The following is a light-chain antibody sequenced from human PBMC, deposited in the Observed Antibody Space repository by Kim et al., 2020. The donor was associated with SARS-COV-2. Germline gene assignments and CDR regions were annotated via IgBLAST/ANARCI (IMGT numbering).Light chain of an antibody. CDR1: QGISGS. CDR2: GAT. CDR3: HQYGTSPYT. J-gene: IGKJ2*01. V-gene: IGKV3-20*01. Sequence: SLSPGDRATLAGRASQGISGSLSWYQQKSGQAPRVLIYGATSRATGIPDRFSGSGSGTDFTLTVSRLEPEDFAVYYCHQYGTSPYTFGQGTKLGI.